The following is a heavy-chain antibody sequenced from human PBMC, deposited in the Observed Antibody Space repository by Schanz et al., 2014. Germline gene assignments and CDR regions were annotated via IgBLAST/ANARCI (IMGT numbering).Heavy chain of an antibody. V-gene: IGHV1-8*01. CDR2: MNPTTGYS. CDR1: GYSFTTYD. Sequence: QVQLVQSGAEVKKPGASVRVSCKASGYSFTTYDVNWVRQATGQGLEWMGWMNPTTGYSGYAQNCRGRVTMTRDTYLKTAYMERTSRKVEDTGLYYSAIHYGDRALWGQGTLVAVSS. CDR3: AIHYGDRAL. J-gene: IGHJ4*02. D-gene: IGHD4-17*01.